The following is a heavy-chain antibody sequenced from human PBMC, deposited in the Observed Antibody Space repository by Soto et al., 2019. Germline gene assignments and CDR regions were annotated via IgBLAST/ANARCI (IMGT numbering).Heavy chain of an antibody. D-gene: IGHD3-22*01. J-gene: IGHJ5*01. Sequence: LRLSCAASGFTFSSYGMYWVRQAPGKGLEWVAVISYDGNNIYYADSVKGRFTISRDNSKNTLYLQMNSLRAEDTAVYYCAKNYYDSSGYYWVDSWGQGTLVTVSS. CDR3: AKNYYDSSGYYWVDS. CDR2: ISYDGNNI. CDR1: GFTFSSYG. V-gene: IGHV3-30*18.